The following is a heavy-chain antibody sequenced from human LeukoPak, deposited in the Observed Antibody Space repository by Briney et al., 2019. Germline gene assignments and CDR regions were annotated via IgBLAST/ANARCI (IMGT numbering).Heavy chain of an antibody. CDR1: GSTFSSYT. V-gene: IGHV3-48*02. Sequence: GGSLRLSCAASGSTFSSYTIRWVRQAPGKGLEWLSQISSTSSTIYYADSVKGRFTISRDNAENSLYLQMNSLRDEGTAVYYCAHSRTFDVWGQGTMVTVSP. D-gene: IGHD2-21*01. CDR3: AHSRTFDV. J-gene: IGHJ3*01. CDR2: ISSTSSTI.